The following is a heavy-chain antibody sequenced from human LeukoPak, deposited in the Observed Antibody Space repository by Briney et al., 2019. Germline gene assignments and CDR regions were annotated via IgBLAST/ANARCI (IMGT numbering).Heavy chain of an antibody. Sequence: PSETLSLTCAVYGGTFSGYYWSWIRQPPGKRLEWVGESNDSGGTNYNPSLKSRVTISADKSKNQVSLRLTSVTAADTAVYYCARLFVIVGAALEYYYYYMDVWGQGTTVTVSS. CDR2: SNDSGGT. D-gene: IGHD1-26*01. J-gene: IGHJ6*03. CDR1: GGTFSGYY. CDR3: ARLFVIVGAALEYYYYYMDV. V-gene: IGHV4-34*01.